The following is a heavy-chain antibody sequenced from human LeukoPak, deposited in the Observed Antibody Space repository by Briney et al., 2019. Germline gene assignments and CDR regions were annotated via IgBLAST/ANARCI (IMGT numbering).Heavy chain of an antibody. CDR2: IYYSGST. J-gene: IGHJ6*03. V-gene: IGHV4-59*01. Sequence: SETLSLTCTVSGGSISSYYWSWIRQPPGKGLGWIGYIYYSGSTNYNPSLKSRVTISVDTSKNQFSLKLSSVTAADTAVYYCARRYYYYYYMDVWGKGTTVTVSS. CDR1: GGSISSYY. CDR3: ARRYYYYYYMDV.